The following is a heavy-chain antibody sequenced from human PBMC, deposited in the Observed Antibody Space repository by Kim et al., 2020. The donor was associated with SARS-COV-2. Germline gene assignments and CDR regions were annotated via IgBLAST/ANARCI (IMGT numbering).Heavy chain of an antibody. D-gene: IGHD6-19*01. CDR1: GGSVSSGSYY. CDR3: ARGYSSGWYEGRRFDY. Sequence: SETLSLTCTVSGGSVSSGSYYWSWIRQPPGKGLEWIGYIYYSGSTNYNPSLKSRVTISVDTSKNQFSLKLSSVTAADTAVYYCARGYSSGWYEGRRFDYWGQGTPVTVSS. V-gene: IGHV4-61*01. CDR2: IYYSGST. J-gene: IGHJ4*02.